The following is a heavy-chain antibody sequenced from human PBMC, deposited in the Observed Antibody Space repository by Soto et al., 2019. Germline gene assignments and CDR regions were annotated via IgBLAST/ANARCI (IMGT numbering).Heavy chain of an antibody. CDR1: GGSISSYY. V-gene: IGHV4-59*01. CDR2: IYYSGST. Sequence: QVQLQESGPGLVKPSETLSLTCTVSGGSISSYYWSWIRQPPGKGLEWIGYIYYSGSTNYNPSLKSRVTISVDTSKNQFSLKLSSVTAADTAVYYCARVLRGTKTHGYFDLWGRGTLVTVSS. CDR3: ARVLRGTKTHGYFDL. J-gene: IGHJ2*01.